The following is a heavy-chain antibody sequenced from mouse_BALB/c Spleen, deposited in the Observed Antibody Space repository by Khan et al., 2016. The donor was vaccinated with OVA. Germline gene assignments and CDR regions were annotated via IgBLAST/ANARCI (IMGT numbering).Heavy chain of an antibody. CDR3: AKDRGYYAVDY. Sequence: QVQLKESGPGLVVPSQSLSITCTVSGFSLTSYGVSWVRQSPGKGLEWLGVIWGDGNTNFHSALRSRLSISKDNSKSQVFLKLNSLQTDDTAMYYCAKDRGYYAVDYWGQGTSVTVSS. V-gene: IGHV2-3*01. CDR2: IWGDGNT. CDR1: GFSLTSYG. J-gene: IGHJ4*01.